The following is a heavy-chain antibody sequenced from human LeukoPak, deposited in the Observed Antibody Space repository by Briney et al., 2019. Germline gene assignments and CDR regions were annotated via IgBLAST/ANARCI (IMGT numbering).Heavy chain of an antibody. J-gene: IGHJ4*02. CDR1: GGSLSAYY. CDR2: VNHSGSA. CDR3: ARSPRYCSGGSCYFLHY. D-gene: IGHD2-15*01. V-gene: IGHV4-34*01. Sequence: SETLSLTCAVYGGSLSAYYWSWIRQPPGKGLEWIGEVNHSGSANCNPSLKSRVTMSVDTSKNQFSLKLSSVTAADTAVYYCARSPRYCSGGSCYFLHYWGQGTLVTVSS.